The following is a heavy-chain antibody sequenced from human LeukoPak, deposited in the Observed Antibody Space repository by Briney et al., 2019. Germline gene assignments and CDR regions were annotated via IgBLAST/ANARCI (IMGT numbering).Heavy chain of an antibody. CDR3: AKDKVPGIAVAGRLGY. V-gene: IGHV3-23*01. J-gene: IGHJ4*02. D-gene: IGHD6-19*01. CDR2: ISGSGGST. CDR1: GFTFSSYA. Sequence: GGSLRLSCAASGFTFSSYAMSWVRQAPGKGLEWVSAISGSGGSTYYADSVKGRFTISRDNSKNTLYLQMNSLRAEDTAVYYCAKDKVPGIAVAGRLGYWGQGTLVPVSS.